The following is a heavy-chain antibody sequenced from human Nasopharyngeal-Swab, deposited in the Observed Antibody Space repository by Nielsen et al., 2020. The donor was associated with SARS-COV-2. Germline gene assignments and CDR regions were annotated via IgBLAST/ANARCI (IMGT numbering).Heavy chain of an antibody. Sequence: SETLSFPCTVPGGSISSYYWSWIRKPPGKGLGWIGYIHYSGSTNYNPSLKSRVTISVDTSKNQFSLKLSSVTAADTAVYYCARGFDYWGQGTLVTVSS. V-gene: IGHV4-59*13. CDR1: GGSISSYY. J-gene: IGHJ4*02. CDR3: ARGFDY. CDR2: IHYSGST.